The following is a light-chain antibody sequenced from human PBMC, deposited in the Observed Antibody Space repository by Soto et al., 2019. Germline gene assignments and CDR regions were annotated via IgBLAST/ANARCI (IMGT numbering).Light chain of an antibody. J-gene: IGKJ1*01. Sequence: EIVMTQSPATLSVSPGERATLSCRASQSVSSNLAWYQQKPGQAPRLLIYGASTRATGIPAGFSGSGSGTEFTLTISSLQSGDFAVYYCQQYNNWPPWTLGQGTKVEIK. V-gene: IGKV3-15*01. CDR1: QSVSSN. CDR3: QQYNNWPPWT. CDR2: GAS.